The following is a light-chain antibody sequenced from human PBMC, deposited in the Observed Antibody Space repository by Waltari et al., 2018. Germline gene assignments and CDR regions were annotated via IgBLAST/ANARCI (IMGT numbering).Light chain of an antibody. Sequence: EIVMTQSPATLSVSPGERATLSCRASQSVSSNLAWYQQKPGQAPRLLIYGASISATGIPARFSGSGSGTEFTLTISSLQSEDFAVYYCQQYNNWPPYTFGQGTKLEIK. CDR2: GAS. J-gene: IGKJ2*01. CDR1: QSVSSN. V-gene: IGKV3D-15*01. CDR3: QQYNNWPPYT.